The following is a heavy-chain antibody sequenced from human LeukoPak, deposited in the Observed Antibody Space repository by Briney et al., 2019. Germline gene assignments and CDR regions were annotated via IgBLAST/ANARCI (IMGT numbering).Heavy chain of an antibody. V-gene: IGHV3-23*01. CDR3: AKDNDALEGGYSSSWYCGMDV. CDR2: ISGSGGST. D-gene: IGHD6-13*01. J-gene: IGHJ6*02. Sequence: TGGSLRLSCAASGFTFSSYAMSWVRQAPGKGLEWVSAISGSGGSTYYADSVKGRFTISRDNSKNTLYLQMNSLRAEDTAVYYCAKDNDALEGGYSSSWYCGMDVWGQGTTVTVSS. CDR1: GFTFSSYA.